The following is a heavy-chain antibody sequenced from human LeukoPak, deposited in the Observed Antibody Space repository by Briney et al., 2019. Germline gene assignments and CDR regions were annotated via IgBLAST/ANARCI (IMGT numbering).Heavy chain of an antibody. Sequence: GGSLRLSCAASGFTFSSYAMSWVRQAPGKGLEWVSAISGSGGSTYYADSVKGRFTISRDNSKNTLYLQMNSLRAEDTAVYYCAKSGISITARQGYYFDYWGQGTLVTVSS. J-gene: IGHJ4*02. CDR3: AKSGISITARQGYYFDY. D-gene: IGHD6-6*01. CDR2: ISGSGGST. CDR1: GFTFSSYA. V-gene: IGHV3-23*01.